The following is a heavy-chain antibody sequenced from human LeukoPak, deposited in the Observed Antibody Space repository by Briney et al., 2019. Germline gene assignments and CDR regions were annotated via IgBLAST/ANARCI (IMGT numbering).Heavy chain of an antibody. D-gene: IGHD2-2*01. Sequence: GASVRVSCKVSGYSLTGVSKYWVRQAPGKGLEWMGGFDLDGAGETFFAQKFEGRVTMTEDTSTDTVYMELSSLRSDDTAVYYCAMGDPYQLLEYWGQGTLVTVPS. V-gene: IGHV1-24*01. CDR1: GYSLTGVS. CDR2: FDLDGAGET. J-gene: IGHJ4*02. CDR3: AMGDPYQLLEY.